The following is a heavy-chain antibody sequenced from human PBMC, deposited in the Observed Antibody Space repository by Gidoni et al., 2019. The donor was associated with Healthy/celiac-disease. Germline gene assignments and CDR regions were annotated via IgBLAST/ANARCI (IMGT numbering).Heavy chain of an antibody. V-gene: IGHV4-61*02. CDR1: GGSISSGSYY. J-gene: IGHJ3*02. D-gene: IGHD1-1*01. CDR3: ARWNRSPDAFDI. CDR2: IYTSGST. Sequence: QVQLQESGPGLVKPSQTLSLTCNVSGGSISSGSYYWSWIRQPAGKGLEWIGRIYTSGSTNYNPSLKSRVTISVDTSKNQFSLKLSSVTAADTAVYYCARWNRSPDAFDIWGQGTMVTVSS.